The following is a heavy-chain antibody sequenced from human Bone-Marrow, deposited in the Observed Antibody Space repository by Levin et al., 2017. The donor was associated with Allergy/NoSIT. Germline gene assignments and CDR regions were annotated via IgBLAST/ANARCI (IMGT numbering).Heavy chain of an antibody. V-gene: IGHV2-5*02. CDR3: AHTFYDATSYYVNTLYFDS. Sequence: SGPTLVKPTQTLTLTCTFSGFSLSTSGVAVGWIRQPPGKALEWLAVIYWDDDKRYSPSLQSRRTITKDISKNQVVLTMSNMDPVDTATYYCAHTFYDATSYYVNTLYFDSWGQGTLVTVSS. CDR2: IYWDDDK. J-gene: IGHJ4*02. CDR1: GFSLSTSGVA. D-gene: IGHD2/OR15-2a*01.